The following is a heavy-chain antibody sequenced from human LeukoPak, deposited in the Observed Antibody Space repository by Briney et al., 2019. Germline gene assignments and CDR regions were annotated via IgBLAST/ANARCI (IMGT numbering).Heavy chain of an antibody. CDR2: TIPIFGIA. CDR3: ARDQEVGATSYFDY. J-gene: IGHJ4*02. V-gene: IGHV1-69*04. CDR1: GGTFSSYA. D-gene: IGHD1-26*01. Sequence: ASVKVSYKASGGTFSSYAISWVRQAPGQGLEWMGRTIPIFGIANYAQKFQGRVTITADKSTSTAYMELSSLRSEDTAVYYCARDQEVGATSYFDYWGQGTLVTVSS.